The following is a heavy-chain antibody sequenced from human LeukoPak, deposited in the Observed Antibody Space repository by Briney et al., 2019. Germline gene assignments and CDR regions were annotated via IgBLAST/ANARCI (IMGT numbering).Heavy chain of an antibody. CDR1: GFTFSSYW. J-gene: IGHJ4*02. CDR2: INTDGSST. D-gene: IGHD5-24*01. CDR3: AIDAGDGYSYSY. Sequence: GGSLRLSCAASGFTFSSYWMHWVRQAPGKGLVWVSRINTDGSSTSYADSVKGRFTISRDNAKNTLYLQMNSLRAEDTAVYYCAIDAGDGYSYSYWGQGTLVTVSP. V-gene: IGHV3-74*01.